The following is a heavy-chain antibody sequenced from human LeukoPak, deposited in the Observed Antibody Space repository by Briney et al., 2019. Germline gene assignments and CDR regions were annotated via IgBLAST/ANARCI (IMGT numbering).Heavy chain of an antibody. V-gene: IGHV3-23*01. CDR1: GFTFTNYV. J-gene: IGHJ4*02. CDR2: ITGSDGSS. D-gene: IGHD3-9*01. Sequence: GGSLRLSCVASGFTFTNYVLSWVRQAPGRGVEWVSAITGSDGSSHYADSVKGRFTISRDNSKNTLYLQVNSLRAEDTAVYYCAKWGDSDILTGYYGPDYWGQGTLVTVSS. CDR3: AKWGDSDILTGYYGPDY.